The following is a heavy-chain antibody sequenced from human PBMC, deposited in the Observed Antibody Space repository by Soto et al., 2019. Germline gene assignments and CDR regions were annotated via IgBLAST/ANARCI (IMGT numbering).Heavy chain of an antibody. CDR1: GFTFSSYA. Sequence: EVQLLESGGGLVQPGGSLRLSCAASGFTFSSYAMSWVRQAPGKGLEWVSAISGSGGSTYYADSVKGRFTISRDNSKKPTYLQMNSLRAEDTAVYYCAKWGLRFLEWLPLGDFDYCYYGMDVWGQGTTVTVSS. J-gene: IGHJ6*02. CDR2: ISGSGGST. D-gene: IGHD3-3*01. V-gene: IGHV3-23*01. CDR3: AKWGLRFLEWLPLGDFDYCYYGMDV.